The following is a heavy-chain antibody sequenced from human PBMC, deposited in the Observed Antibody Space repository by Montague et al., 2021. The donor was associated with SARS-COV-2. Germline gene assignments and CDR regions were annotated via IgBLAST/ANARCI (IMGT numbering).Heavy chain of an antibody. Sequence: SETLSLTCTVAGGTINAYYWTWIRPPPGKGLDWIGFLYYSGVTNYNPSLKSRVTMSLDTSKNQFSLRLSSVTAADTAVYYCARGGTRDIVLVPSALDYWGRGIPVTVSS. CDR2: LYYSGVT. J-gene: IGHJ4*02. V-gene: IGHV4-59*08. CDR3: ARGGTRDIVLVPSALDY. CDR1: GGTINAYY. D-gene: IGHD2-2*01.